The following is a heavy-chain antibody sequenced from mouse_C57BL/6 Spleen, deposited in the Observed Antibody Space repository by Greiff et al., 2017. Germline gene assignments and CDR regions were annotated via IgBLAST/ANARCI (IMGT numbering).Heavy chain of an antibody. V-gene: IGHV1-54*01. CDR1: GYAFTNYL. J-gene: IGHJ2*01. Sequence: QVQLKQSGAELVRPGTSVKVSCKASGYAFTNYLIEWVKQRPGQGLEWLGVINPGSGGTNYNEKFKGKATLTADKSSSTAYMQISSLTSEDSAVYFGARGYVFDWYYLCYWGQGTTRTVSS. D-gene: IGHD4-1*01. CDR2: INPGSGGT. CDR3: ARGYVFDWYYLCY.